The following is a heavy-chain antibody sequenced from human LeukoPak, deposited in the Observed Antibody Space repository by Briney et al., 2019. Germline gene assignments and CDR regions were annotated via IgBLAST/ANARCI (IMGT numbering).Heavy chain of an antibody. Sequence: PGGSLRLACAASGFTCSGYIMNWVRQAPGKGLEWVSFIGTSGNPIYYADSVKGRFTVSRDNAKNSLYLQMNSLRAEDTAVYYCARDQWLDYWGQGTLVTVSS. D-gene: IGHD6-19*01. CDR1: GFTCSGYI. CDR2: IGTSGNPI. J-gene: IGHJ4*02. CDR3: ARDQWLDY. V-gene: IGHV3-48*01.